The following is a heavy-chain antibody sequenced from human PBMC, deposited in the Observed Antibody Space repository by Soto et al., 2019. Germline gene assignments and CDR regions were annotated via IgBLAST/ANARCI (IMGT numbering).Heavy chain of an antibody. J-gene: IGHJ4*02. Sequence: QVQLVQSGAEVKKPGASVKVSCKASGYTFTSYGISWVRQAPGQGLEWMGWISAYNGNTNYAQKVQGRLTMTTDTSTTTAYMELRSLRSDDTAVYYGARDRRRGGNYEAPFDYWGQGTLVTVSS. CDR2: ISAYNGNT. V-gene: IGHV1-18*01. CDR1: GYTFTSYG. D-gene: IGHD1-26*01. CDR3: ARDRRRGGNYEAPFDY.